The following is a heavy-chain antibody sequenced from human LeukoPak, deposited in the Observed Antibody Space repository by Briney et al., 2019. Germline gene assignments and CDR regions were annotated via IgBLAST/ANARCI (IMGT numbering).Heavy chain of an antibody. D-gene: IGHD5-12*01. J-gene: IGHJ4*02. CDR3: ASSRGYSDYDSDY. CDR2: ISDGDSNK. V-gene: IGHV3-30*04. Sequence: PGGSLRLSCAASGFTFITYAMHWVRQAPGKGLEWVAVISDGDSNKYYADSVKGRFTISRDNSKNTLYLQMNSLRPEDAAVYFCASSRGYSDYDSDYWGQGTLVTVSS. CDR1: GFTFITYA.